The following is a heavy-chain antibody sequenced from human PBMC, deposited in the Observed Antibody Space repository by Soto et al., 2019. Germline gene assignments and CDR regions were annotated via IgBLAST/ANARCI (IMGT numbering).Heavy chain of an antibody. CDR1: GGSFRSFY. V-gene: IGHV4-34*12. D-gene: IGHD4-17*01. CDR3: ARVRKGVTTIRKYGMDV. CDR2: IIHSGST. J-gene: IGHJ6*02. Sequence: QVQLQQWGAGLLKPSETLSLTCAVYGGSFRSFYWSWIRQPPGKWLEWIGEIIHSGSTNYNPSRESRVTISLDTSKNQFSLKVNSVIAADTAVYYCARVRKGVTTIRKYGMDVWGQGTTVTVSS.